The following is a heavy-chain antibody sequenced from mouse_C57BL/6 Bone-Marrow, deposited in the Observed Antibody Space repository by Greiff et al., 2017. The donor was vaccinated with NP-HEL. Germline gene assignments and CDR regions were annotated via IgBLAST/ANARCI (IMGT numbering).Heavy chain of an antibody. CDR1: GYTFTDYE. V-gene: IGHV1-15*01. Sequence: QVQLQQSGAELVRPGASVTLSCKASGYTFTDYEMHWVKQTPVHGLEWIGAIDPETGGTAYNQKFKGKAILTADKSSSTAYMELRSLTSEDSAVYYCTRQLRLRDYWGQGTTLTVSS. CDR2: IDPETGGT. J-gene: IGHJ2*01. CDR3: TRQLRLRDY. D-gene: IGHD3-2*02.